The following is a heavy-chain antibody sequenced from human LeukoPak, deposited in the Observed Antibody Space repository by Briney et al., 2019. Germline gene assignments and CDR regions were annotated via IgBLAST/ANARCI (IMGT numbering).Heavy chain of an antibody. CDR1: GYTFTSYG. J-gene: IGHJ4*02. V-gene: IGHV1-18*01. CDR2: ISAYNGNT. CDR3: ASGDRVTMLRGGNIGYFDY. D-gene: IGHD3-10*01. Sequence: ASVKVSCKASGYTFTSYGISWVRQAPGQGLEWMGWISAYNGNTNYAQKLQGRVTMTTDTSTSTAYMELSRLRSDDTAVYYCASGDRVTMLRGGNIGYFDYWGQGTLVTVSS.